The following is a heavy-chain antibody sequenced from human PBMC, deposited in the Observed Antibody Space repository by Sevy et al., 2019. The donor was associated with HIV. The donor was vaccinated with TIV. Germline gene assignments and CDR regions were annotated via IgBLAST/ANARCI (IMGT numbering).Heavy chain of an antibody. CDR3: AKEMYYYDSSGSDAFDI. D-gene: IGHD3-22*01. CDR2: ISYDGSNK. V-gene: IGHV3-30*18. J-gene: IGHJ3*02. CDR1: GFTFSSYG. Sequence: GGSLRLSCAASGFTFSSYGMHWVRQAPGKGLEWVAVISYDGSNKYYADSVKGRFTISRDNSKNTLYLQMNSLRAEDTAVYYCAKEMYYYDSSGSDAFDIWGQGTMVTVS.